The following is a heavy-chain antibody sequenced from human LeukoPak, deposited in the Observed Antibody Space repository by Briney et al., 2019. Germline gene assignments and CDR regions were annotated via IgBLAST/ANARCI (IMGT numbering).Heavy chain of an antibody. D-gene: IGHD1-20*01. CDR2: IRSKTSGGTT. V-gene: IGHV3-15*01. CDR1: GFTFSDAW. CDR3: NTFNWNSPFDY. J-gene: IGHJ4*02. Sequence: GGSLRLSCTDSGFTFSDAWVTWVRQAPGKELEWVGRIRSKTSGGTTDYAAPVNGRFTISRDDSKNTIFLQMNSLKTEDTAVYYCNTFNWNSPFDYWGQGTLVTVSS.